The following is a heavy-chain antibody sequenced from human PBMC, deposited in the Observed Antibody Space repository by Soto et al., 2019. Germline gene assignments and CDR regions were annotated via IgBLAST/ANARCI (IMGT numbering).Heavy chain of an antibody. CDR1: RFTFSAYG. J-gene: IGHJ4*02. CDR2: ISFDGKIK. D-gene: IGHD4-17*01. V-gene: IGHV3-30*03. CDR3: ARTGGDYGDYVFDY. Sequence: QVQLVESGGGLVQPGRSLRLSCVGSRFTFSAYGMHWVRQAPGKGLEWVTFISFDGKIKYSADSVQGRFTISRDNSKNTLYLQMNSLRPKDTAVYYCARTGGDYGDYVFDYWGQGTLVTVSS.